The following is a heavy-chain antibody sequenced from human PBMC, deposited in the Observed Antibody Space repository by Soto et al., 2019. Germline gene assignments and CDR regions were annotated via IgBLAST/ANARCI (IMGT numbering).Heavy chain of an antibody. J-gene: IGHJ3*02. CDR1: GYNFTSYG. Sequence: QVQLVQSGADVKKPGSSVKVSCKASGYNFTSYGISWVRQAPGQGLEWMGWISPHNDRTKYARRFQDRVTITTEPPTRTVYMELGSLRSDDTAVYYCARDLYYSSGRYFDHDAFDIWGQGTVVTVSS. D-gene: IGHD6-19*01. CDR3: ARDLYYSSGRYFDHDAFDI. V-gene: IGHV1-18*01. CDR2: ISPHNDRT.